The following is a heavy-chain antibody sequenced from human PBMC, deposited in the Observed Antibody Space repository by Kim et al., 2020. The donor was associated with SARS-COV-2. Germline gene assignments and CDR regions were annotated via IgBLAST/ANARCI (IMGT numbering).Heavy chain of an antibody. Sequence: GGSLRLSCSASGFIFSDSAMHWVRQAPGKGLEFVSLITGPGIRIHYADLVNGRLTISRENSKNTLFLQMTSLRVEDTVVYYCVTDHPALHYWGHGNLV. CDR1: GFIFSDSA. V-gene: IGHV3-64D*09. J-gene: IGHJ4*01. CDR2: ITGPGIRI. CDR3: VTDHPALHY.